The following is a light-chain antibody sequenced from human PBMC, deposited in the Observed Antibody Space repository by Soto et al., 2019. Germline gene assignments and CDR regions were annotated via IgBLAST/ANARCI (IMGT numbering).Light chain of an antibody. V-gene: IGKV1-33*01. J-gene: IGKJ5*01. CDR3: QHYAHLPIT. CDR2: DAS. CDR1: QNITNY. Sequence: SQMPKSPSSLSASLGDRLTITCLASQNITNYLNWYQQKPGKAPRLLLYDASSWETGVPSRFSGSGSGTDFTFTISSLQPEDIATYYCQHYAHLPITFGQGTRLEIK.